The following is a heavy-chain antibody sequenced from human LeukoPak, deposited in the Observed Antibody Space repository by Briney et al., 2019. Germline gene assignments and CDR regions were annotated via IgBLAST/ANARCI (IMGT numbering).Heavy chain of an antibody. CDR1: GYFIGSGYY. CDR2: IRHSGTT. D-gene: IGHD3-10*01. J-gene: IGHJ5*02. V-gene: IGHV4-38-2*02. Sequence: SETLSLTCTVSGYFIGSGYYWGWIRQPPGRGLEWIGTIRHSGTTYYNPSLKSRVTISIDSSKNQFSLKLTSVTAADTAVVYCARAEGEIYYRSGSNNWFDPWGQGTLVTVSS. CDR3: ARAEGEIYYRSGSNNWFDP.